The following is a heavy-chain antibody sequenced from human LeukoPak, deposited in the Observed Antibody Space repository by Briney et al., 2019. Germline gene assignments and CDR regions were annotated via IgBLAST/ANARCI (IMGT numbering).Heavy chain of an antibody. CDR2: IYHADSET. CDR3: ATPTTGCSSTSCYLLF. J-gene: IGHJ4*02. Sequence: GESREISCKDSGSTFTSHWIGWVRQMPGKGLEWMGVIYHADSETTYSPSFQGQVTISADKSISTAYLQWSSLKASDTAMYYCATPTTGCSSTSCYLLFWGQGTLVTVSS. D-gene: IGHD2-2*01. V-gene: IGHV5-51*01. CDR1: GSTFTSHW.